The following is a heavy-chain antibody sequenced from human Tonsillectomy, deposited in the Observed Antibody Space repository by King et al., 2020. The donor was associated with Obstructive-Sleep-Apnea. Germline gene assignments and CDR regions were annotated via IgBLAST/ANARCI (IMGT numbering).Heavy chain of an antibody. CDR1: GFTFSSYA. Sequence: VQLVESGGGLVQPGGSLRLSCAASGFTFSSYAMSWVRQAPGKGLEWVSAISGSGGSTYYADSVKGRFTISRDNSKNTLYLQMNSRRAEDTAVYYCAKDHYYGSGSYPYYFDYWGQGTLVTVSS. J-gene: IGHJ4*02. D-gene: IGHD3-10*01. CDR2: ISGSGGST. V-gene: IGHV3-23*04. CDR3: AKDHYYGSGSYPYYFDY.